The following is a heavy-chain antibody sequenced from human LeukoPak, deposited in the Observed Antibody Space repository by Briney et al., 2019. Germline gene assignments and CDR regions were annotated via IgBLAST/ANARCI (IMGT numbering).Heavy chain of an antibody. Sequence: GASLKVSCKASGYTFTNYDINWVREATGQGLEWMGWMHPSNGDTRYAQKFQGRVTMTRNTSTTTAYMELSSLRSDDTAVYYCARRVRGVVIFPRAQGSFDLWGQGTLVTVSS. J-gene: IGHJ3*01. V-gene: IGHV1-8*01. CDR1: GYTFTNYD. D-gene: IGHD3-10*01. CDR2: MHPSNGDT. CDR3: ARRVRGVVIFPRAQGSFDL.